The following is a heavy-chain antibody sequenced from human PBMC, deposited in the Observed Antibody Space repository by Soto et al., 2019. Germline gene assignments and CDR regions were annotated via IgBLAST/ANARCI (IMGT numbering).Heavy chain of an antibody. Sequence: EVQLLESGGGLVQPGGSLRLSCAASGFTFSSYAMSWVRQAPGKGLEWVSAISGSGGSTYYADSVKGRFTISRDNSKNTLYLPMNSLRAEDTAVYYCAKDPLLYSSSWYAREYYFDYWGQGTLVTVSS. CDR2: ISGSGGST. D-gene: IGHD6-13*01. CDR1: GFTFSSYA. CDR3: AKDPLLYSSSWYAREYYFDY. J-gene: IGHJ4*02. V-gene: IGHV3-23*01.